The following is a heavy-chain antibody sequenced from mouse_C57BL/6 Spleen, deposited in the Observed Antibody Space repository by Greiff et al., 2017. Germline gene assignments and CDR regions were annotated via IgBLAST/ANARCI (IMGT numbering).Heavy chain of an antibody. D-gene: IGHD1-1*01. CDR3: ARSYYGSSWSYWYFDV. J-gene: IGHJ1*03. V-gene: IGHV1-80*01. CDR1: GYAFSSYW. Sequence: VQLVESGAELVKPGASVKISCKASGYAFSSYWMNWVKQRPGKGLEWIGQIYPGDGDTNYNGKFKGKATLTADKSSSTAYMQLSSLTSEDSAVYFCARSYYGSSWSYWYFDVWGTGTTVTVSS. CDR2: IYPGDGDT.